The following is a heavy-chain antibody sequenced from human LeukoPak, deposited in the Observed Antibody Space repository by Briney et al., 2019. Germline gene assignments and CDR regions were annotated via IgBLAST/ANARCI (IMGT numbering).Heavy chain of an antibody. J-gene: IGHJ4*02. CDR1: GFTFSSYS. CDR2: ISGSGGST. CDR3: AKGVVVAAPYYFDY. V-gene: IGHV3-23*01. Sequence: PGGSLTLSCAASGFTFSSYSMSWVRQAAGKGLEWVSAISGSGGSTYYADYVKGRFTISRDNSKNTLYLQMNSLRAEDTAVYYCAKGVVVAAPYYFDYWGQGTLVTVSS. D-gene: IGHD2-15*01.